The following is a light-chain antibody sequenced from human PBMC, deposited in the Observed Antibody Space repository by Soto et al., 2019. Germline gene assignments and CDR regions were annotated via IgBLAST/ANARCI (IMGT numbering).Light chain of an antibody. Sequence: EIVMTQSPATLSVSPGERATLSCRASQTVSSIYLAWYQQKPGQAPRLLIYGASNRATGIPDRFSGSGSGTDFTLTISRLEPEDFAVYYCQQYGSSPALTFGGGTKVDIK. J-gene: IGKJ4*01. CDR3: QQYGSSPALT. V-gene: IGKV3-20*01. CDR1: QTVSSIY. CDR2: GAS.